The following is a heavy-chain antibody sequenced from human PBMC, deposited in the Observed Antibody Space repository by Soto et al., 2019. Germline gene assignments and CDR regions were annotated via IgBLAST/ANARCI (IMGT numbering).Heavy chain of an antibody. CDR2: INPNSGGT. Sequence: QVQLVQSGTEVKKPGASVKISCKTSGYTFTTYGISWVRQAPGQGLEWMGWINPNSGGTNYAQKFQGRVTMTRDTSISTAYMELSRLRSDDTAVYYCARDYDSSGYLDYWGQGTLVTVSS. J-gene: IGHJ4*02. D-gene: IGHD3-22*01. CDR1: GYTFTTYG. CDR3: ARDYDSSGYLDY. V-gene: IGHV1-2*02.